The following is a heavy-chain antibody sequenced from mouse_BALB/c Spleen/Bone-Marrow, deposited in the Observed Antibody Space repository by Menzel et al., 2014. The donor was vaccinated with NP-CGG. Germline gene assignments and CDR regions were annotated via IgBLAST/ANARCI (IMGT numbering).Heavy chain of an antibody. D-gene: IGHD1-1*01. J-gene: IGHJ2*01. CDR3: AREVVATDYFDY. V-gene: IGHV1-14*01. Sequence: EVQLQQSGPELVKPGASVKMSCKASRYTFTSYVLHWVRQKPGQGLEWIGFMNPFNDGTKYNEKFKGKATLTSDKSSSTAYMELSSLTSEGSAVYYCAREVVATDYFDYWGQGTTLTVSS. CDR2: MNPFNDGT. CDR1: RYTFTSYV.